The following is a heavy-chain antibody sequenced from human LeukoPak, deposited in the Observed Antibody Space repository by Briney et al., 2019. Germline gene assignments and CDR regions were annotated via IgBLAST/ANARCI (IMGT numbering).Heavy chain of an antibody. D-gene: IGHD1-1*01. V-gene: IGHV4-39*07. J-gene: IGHJ3*02. Sequence: SETLSLTCSVSGGSVSSSSFYWGWVRQPPGKGLEWIGTFYYSGTTYYNPSLKSRVTISVDTSKNQFSLKLSSVTAADTAVYYCARCRVLSDAFDIWGQGTMVTVSS. CDR1: GGSVSSSSFY. CDR2: FYYSGTT. CDR3: ARCRVLSDAFDI.